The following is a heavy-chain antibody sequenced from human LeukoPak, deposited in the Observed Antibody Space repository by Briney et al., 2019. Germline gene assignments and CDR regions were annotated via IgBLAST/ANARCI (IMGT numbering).Heavy chain of an antibody. J-gene: IGHJ4*02. V-gene: IGHV3-13*01. CDR3: ARAVAGTDEIDS. D-gene: IGHD6-19*01. CDR1: GFSFSSYD. Sequence: PGGSLRLSCAGSGFSFSSYDMLWVRQATRKGLEWVSAIGSGGDTYYAGSVKGRFTISRESAKNSFYLQMNSLSAGDTAVYFCARAVAGTDEIDSWGQGTLVTVSS. CDR2: IGSGGDT.